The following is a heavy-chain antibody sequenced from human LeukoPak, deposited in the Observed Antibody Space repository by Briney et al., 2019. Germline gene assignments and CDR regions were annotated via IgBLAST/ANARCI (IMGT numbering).Heavy chain of an antibody. CDR3: AKDYQNEKGSGWYVRLFDY. V-gene: IGHV3-23*01. CDR2: ISGSGVDT. CDR1: GFTFSTFA. D-gene: IGHD6-19*01. Sequence: GGSLRLSCAASGFTFSTFAMSWVRQAPGKGLEWVSAISGSGVDTHYADSVKGRFTISRDNSKNTLYLQMNSLRAEDTAVYYCAKDYQNEKGSGWYVRLFDYWGQGTLVTVSS. J-gene: IGHJ4*02.